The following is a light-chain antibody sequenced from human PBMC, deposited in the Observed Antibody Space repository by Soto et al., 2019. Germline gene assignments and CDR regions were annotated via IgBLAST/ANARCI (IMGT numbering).Light chain of an antibody. CDR2: AAS. V-gene: IGKV1-39*01. Sequence: DIQMTQSPSSLSASVGDRVTITCRASQSISNYLNWYQQKPGKAPKLLMFAASSLQSGVPSRFSGGGSGTYFTLTLSSLQPEDFATYYCQQSYSTPRPFGQGTKVEIK. J-gene: IGKJ1*01. CDR3: QQSYSTPRP. CDR1: QSISNY.